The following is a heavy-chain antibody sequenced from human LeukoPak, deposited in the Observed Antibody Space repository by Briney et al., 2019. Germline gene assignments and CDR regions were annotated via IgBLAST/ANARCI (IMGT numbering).Heavy chain of an antibody. CDR2: IYWNDDK. CDR3: AHTAPRILCFDY. Sequence: SGPTLVKPTQTLTLTCTFSGFSLSTRGVGVGWIRQPPGKALEWLSLIYWNDDKRYSPSLKSRLTITKDTSKNQVVLTMTDMDPVDTATYYCAHTAPRILCFDYWGQGTLVTVSS. J-gene: IGHJ4*02. V-gene: IGHV2-5*01. CDR1: GFSLSTRGVG. D-gene: IGHD3-10*02.